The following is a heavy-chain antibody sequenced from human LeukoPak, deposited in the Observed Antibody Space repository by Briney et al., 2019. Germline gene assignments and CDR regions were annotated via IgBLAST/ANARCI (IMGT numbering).Heavy chain of an antibody. V-gene: IGHV3-11*04. D-gene: IGHD1-26*01. J-gene: IGHJ4*02. Sequence: PGGSLRLSYAASGFTFSDYYMSWIRQAPGKGLEWVSYISSSGSTIYYADSVEGRFTISRDNAKNSLYLQMNSLRAEDTAVYYCAKPTEGSGSFLINYWGQGTLVTVSS. CDR2: ISSSGSTI. CDR1: GFTFSDYY. CDR3: AKPTEGSGSFLINY.